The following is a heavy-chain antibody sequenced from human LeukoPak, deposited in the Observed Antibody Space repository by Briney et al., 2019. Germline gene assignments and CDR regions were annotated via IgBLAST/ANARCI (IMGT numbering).Heavy chain of an antibody. Sequence: PSETLSLTCAVSGGSISSGGYSWSWIRQPRGKGLEWIGYIYHSGSTYYNPSLKSRVTISVDRSKNQFSLKLSSVTAADTAVYYCARGTYYYDSSGYYFDYWGQGTLVTVSS. CDR1: GGSISSGGYS. CDR2: IYHSGST. V-gene: IGHV4-30-2*01. CDR3: ARGTYYYDSSGYYFDY. J-gene: IGHJ4*02. D-gene: IGHD3-22*01.